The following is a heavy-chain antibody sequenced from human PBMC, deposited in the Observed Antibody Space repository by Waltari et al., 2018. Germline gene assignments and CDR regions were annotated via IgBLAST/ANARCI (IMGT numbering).Heavy chain of an antibody. V-gene: IGHV1-2*06. D-gene: IGHD2-15*01. CDR3: ARWGVVAATYNFDY. CDR2: INPNSGGT. J-gene: IGHJ4*02. Sequence: CKASGYTFTGYYMHWVRQAPGQGLEWMGRINPNSGGTNYAQKFQGRVTMTRDTSISTAYMELSRLRSDDTAVYYCARWGVVAATYNFDYWGQGTLVTVSS. CDR1: GYTFTGYY.